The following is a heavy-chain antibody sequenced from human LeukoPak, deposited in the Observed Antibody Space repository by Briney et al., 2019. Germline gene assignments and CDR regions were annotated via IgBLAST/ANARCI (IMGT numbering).Heavy chain of an antibody. CDR1: GFTFSSYT. CDR2: ISSSSHI. J-gene: IGHJ4*02. CDR3: ARGDKSSGWYFLDY. Sequence: GGSLRLSCAASGFTFSSYTMNWVRQAPGKGLEWVSSISSSSHIYYTDSVKGRFTIPRDNAKTSLNLQVNSLRAEDTAVYYCARGDKSSGWYFLDYWGRGTLVTVSS. V-gene: IGHV3-21*01. D-gene: IGHD6-19*01.